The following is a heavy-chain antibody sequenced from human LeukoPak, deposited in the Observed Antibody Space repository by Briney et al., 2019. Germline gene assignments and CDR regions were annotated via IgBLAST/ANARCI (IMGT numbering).Heavy chain of an antibody. CDR2: INPNSGGT. CDR1: GYTFTGYY. CDR3: ARAFENCYDSSGYYYQWFDP. Sequence: ASVKVSCKASGYTFTGYYMHWVRQAPGQGLEWMGWINPNSGGTNYAQKFQGRVTMTRDTSISTAYMELSSLRSEDTAVYYCARAFENCYDSSGYYYQWFDPWGQGTLVTVSS. J-gene: IGHJ5*02. V-gene: IGHV1-2*02. D-gene: IGHD3-22*01.